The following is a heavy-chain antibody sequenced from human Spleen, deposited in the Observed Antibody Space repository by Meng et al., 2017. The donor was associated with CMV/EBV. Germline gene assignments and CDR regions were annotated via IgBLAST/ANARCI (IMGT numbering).Heavy chain of an antibody. J-gene: IGHJ5*02. V-gene: IGHV4-34*01. CDR3: ARDLVDIVVVPAAFDP. Sequence: YGGSFSGYYWSWIRQPPGKGLEWIGEINHSGSTNYNPSLKSRVTISVDTSKNQFSLKLSSVTAADTAVYYCARDLVDIVVVPAAFDPWGQGTLVTVSS. CDR2: INHSGST. CDR1: GGSFSGYY. D-gene: IGHD2-2*03.